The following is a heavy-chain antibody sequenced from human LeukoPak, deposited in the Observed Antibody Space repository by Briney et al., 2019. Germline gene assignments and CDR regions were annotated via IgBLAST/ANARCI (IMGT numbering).Heavy chain of an antibody. CDR1: GGSISSSSYY. J-gene: IGHJ6*03. Sequence: SETLSLTCTVSGGSISSSSYYWGWIRQPPGKGLEWIGSIYYSGSTYYNPSLKSRVTISVDTSKNQFSLKLSSVTAADTAVYYCARQAVSSSGWSYYYYYMDVWGKGTTVTISS. V-gene: IGHV4-39*01. D-gene: IGHD6-19*01. CDR2: IYYSGST. CDR3: ARQAVSSSGWSYYYYYMDV.